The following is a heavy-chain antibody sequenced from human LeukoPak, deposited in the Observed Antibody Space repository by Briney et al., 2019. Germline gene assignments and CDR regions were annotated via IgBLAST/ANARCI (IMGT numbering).Heavy chain of an antibody. CDR1: GFTFNNYS. Sequence: SGGSLRLSCAASGFTFNNYSMNWVRQAPGKGLQWVSAINGSGGSTNYADSVKGRFTLSRDNSRNTLYLQMSSLRADDTAIYYCAKGEGYGSLFNWGQGTLVTVSS. J-gene: IGHJ4*02. V-gene: IGHV3-23*01. CDR2: INGSGGST. D-gene: IGHD3-10*01. CDR3: AKGEGYGSLFN.